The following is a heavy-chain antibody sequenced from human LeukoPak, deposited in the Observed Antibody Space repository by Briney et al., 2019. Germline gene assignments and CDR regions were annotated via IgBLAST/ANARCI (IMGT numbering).Heavy chain of an antibody. CDR2: IYTSGST. Sequence: PETLSLTCTVSGGSISSYYWSWIRQPAGKGLEWIGRIYTSGSTNYNPSLKSRVTMSVDTSKNQFSLKLSSVTAADTAVYYCAITYYYDSSGYYYDKCAFDIWGQGTMVTVSS. J-gene: IGHJ3*02. V-gene: IGHV4-4*07. CDR3: AITYYYDSSGYYYDKCAFDI. CDR1: GGSISSYY. D-gene: IGHD3-22*01.